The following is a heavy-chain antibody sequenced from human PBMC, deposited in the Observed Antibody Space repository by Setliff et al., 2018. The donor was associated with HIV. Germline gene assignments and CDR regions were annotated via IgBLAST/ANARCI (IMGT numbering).Heavy chain of an antibody. CDR2: LYISGNT. V-gene: IGHV4-59*12. Sequence: PSETLSLTCTVSGGSISPFSWTWVRQSPGKGLEWIGYLYISGNTDYNPSLRGRVTISRDTSKNEFSLILSSVTAADAGVYFCARVIKSALLNWGRGTMVTVSS. CDR1: GGSISPFS. J-gene: IGHJ4*02. CDR3: ARVIKSALLN.